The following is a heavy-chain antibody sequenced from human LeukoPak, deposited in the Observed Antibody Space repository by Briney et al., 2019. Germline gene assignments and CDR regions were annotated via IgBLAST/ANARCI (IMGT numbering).Heavy chain of an antibody. V-gene: IGHV3-7*01. CDR3: ARGYCGGSSCYSGFYFDY. CDR1: GFTFSNAW. CDR2: IKQDEIEK. D-gene: IGHD2-15*01. J-gene: IGHJ4*02. Sequence: PGGSLRLSCAASGFTFSNAWMSWVRQAPGKGLEWVANIKQDEIEKYFVDSVKGRFTLSRDNAKNSLYLQMNSLRAEDTAVYYCARGYCGGSSCYSGFYFDYWGQGALVTVSS.